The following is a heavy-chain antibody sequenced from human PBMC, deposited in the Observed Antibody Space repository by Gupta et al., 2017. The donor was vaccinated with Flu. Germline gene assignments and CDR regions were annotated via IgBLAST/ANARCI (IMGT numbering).Heavy chain of an antibody. CDR1: GFTFSNYG. D-gene: IGHD3-10*01. CDR2: AWYDGNSK. V-gene: IGHV3-33*01. CDR3: ARDREYYGSGSYDY. Sequence: QVQLVESGGGVVQPGRSLRLSCAASGFTFSNYGMHWVRKAPGKGLEWVAIAWYDGNSKYYADSVKGRFTISRDNSKNTRYLQMSGLRAEDTAVYYCARDREYYGSGSYDYWGQGTLVTVSS. J-gene: IGHJ4*02.